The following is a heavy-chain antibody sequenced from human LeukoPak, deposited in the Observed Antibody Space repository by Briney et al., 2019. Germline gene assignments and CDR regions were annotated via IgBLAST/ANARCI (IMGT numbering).Heavy chain of an antibody. J-gene: IGHJ4*02. CDR2: INPNSGGT. D-gene: IGHD3-10*01. Sequence: ASVKVSCKASGYTFTGYYMHWVRQATGQGLEWMGWINPNSGGTNYAQKFQGWVTMTRDTSISTAYMELSRLRSDDTAVYYCARGRPVGSGSYYKYWGQGTLVTVSS. V-gene: IGHV1-2*04. CDR1: GYTFTGYY. CDR3: ARGRPVGSGSYYKY.